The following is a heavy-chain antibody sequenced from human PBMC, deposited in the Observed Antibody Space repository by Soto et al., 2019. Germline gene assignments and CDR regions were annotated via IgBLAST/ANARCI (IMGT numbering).Heavy chain of an antibody. CDR1: GFSLSSYI. CDR2: ISDSSTTI. Sequence: GGSLRLSCAASGFSLSSYIMNWVRQAPGKGLEWISFISDSSTTIYYADSVKGRFTMSRDNAKNSLYLQMNSLRAEDTAVYYCARAINYGFWSGYDMDVWGKGTTVTVSS. J-gene: IGHJ6*04. V-gene: IGHV3-48*01. D-gene: IGHD3-3*01. CDR3: ARAINYGFWSGYDMDV.